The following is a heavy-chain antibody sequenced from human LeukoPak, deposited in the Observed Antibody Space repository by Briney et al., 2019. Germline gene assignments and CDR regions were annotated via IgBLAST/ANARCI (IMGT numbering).Heavy chain of an antibody. CDR3: VKGGNGPFEH. Sequence: PGGSLRPSCAASGFTVSSNYMTWVRQAPGKGLAWVSVIYGGGSTICADSVKGRFTISRDNSKNTLYLQMNSLIADDTAVYYCVKGGNGPFEHWGQGALVTVSS. CDR1: GFTVSSNY. D-gene: IGHD3-16*01. CDR2: IYGGGST. V-gene: IGHV3-53*01. J-gene: IGHJ4*02.